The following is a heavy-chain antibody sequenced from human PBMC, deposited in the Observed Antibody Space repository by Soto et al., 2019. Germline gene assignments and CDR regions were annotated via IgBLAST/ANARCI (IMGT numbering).Heavy chain of an antibody. CDR3: ARRAWFGVVIGAFDY. D-gene: IGHD3-3*01. J-gene: IGHJ4*02. Sequence: QVQLXXSGAEVKKPXXXXKVSXKASGYTFTSYGISWVRQAPGQGLEWMGWISAYNGNTNYAQKLQGRVTMTTDTSTSTAYMELRSLRSDDTAVYYCARRAWFGVVIGAFDYWGQGTLVTVSS. CDR2: ISAYNGNT. CDR1: GYTFTSYG. V-gene: IGHV1-18*01.